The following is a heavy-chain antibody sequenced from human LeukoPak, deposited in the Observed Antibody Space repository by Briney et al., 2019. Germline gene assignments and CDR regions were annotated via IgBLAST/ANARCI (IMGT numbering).Heavy chain of an antibody. D-gene: IGHD3-10*01. CDR2: ISYEGGTQ. CDR1: GFTFSSNA. V-gene: IGHV3-30*18. J-gene: IGHJ5*02. Sequence: PGGSLRLSCAASGFTFSSNAMSWVRQAPGKGLEWVAVISYEGGTQHYADSVKGRFIISRDNPRNTLYLQMNILRTEDTAVYYCAKEGTPQVSTWYDLWGQGTQVIVSS. CDR3: AKEGTPQVSTWYDL.